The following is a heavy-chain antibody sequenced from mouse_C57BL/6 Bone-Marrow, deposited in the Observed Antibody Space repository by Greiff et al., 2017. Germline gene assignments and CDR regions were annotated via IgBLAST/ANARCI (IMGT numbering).Heavy chain of an antibody. Sequence: EVKLMESGPGLVKPSQSLSLTCSVTGYSITSGYYWNWIRQFPGNKLEWMGYISYDGSNNYNPSLNKRISITRDTSKNQFFLKLNSVTTEYTATYYCARDGDWVFDYWGQGTTLTVSS. CDR1: GYSITSGYY. CDR2: ISYDGSN. D-gene: IGHD4-1*01. V-gene: IGHV3-6*01. J-gene: IGHJ2*01. CDR3: ARDGDWVFDY.